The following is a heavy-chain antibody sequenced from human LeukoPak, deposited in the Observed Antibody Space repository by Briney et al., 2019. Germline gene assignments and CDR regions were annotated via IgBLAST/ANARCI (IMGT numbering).Heavy chain of an antibody. CDR3: ARGSVVPAAPYFDAFDI. D-gene: IGHD2-2*01. CDR2: ISYSGST. J-gene: IGHJ3*02. Sequence: PSETLSLTCTVSGGSISSSGYYWGWIRQPPGKGLECIGSISYSGSTYYNPSLKSRVTISVDTSKNQFSLKLSSVTAADTAVYYCARGSVVPAAPYFDAFDIWGQGTMVTVSS. CDR1: GGSISSSGYY. V-gene: IGHV4-39*07.